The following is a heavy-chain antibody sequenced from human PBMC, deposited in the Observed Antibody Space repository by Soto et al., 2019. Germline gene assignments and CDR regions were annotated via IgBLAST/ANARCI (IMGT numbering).Heavy chain of an antibody. V-gene: IGHV4-59*01. CDR3: ARDLWGYCGADCYPLDV. CDR1: GGSFSGYY. J-gene: IGHJ6*02. Sequence: ETLSLTCAVYGGSFSGYYWSWIRQPPGKGLEWIGYLHHSGSTTYNPSLKSRVTVSVDTSKNQFSLKLSSVTAADTAVYYCARDLWGYCGADCYPLDVSGQGTTVTVSS. D-gene: IGHD2-21*02. CDR2: LHHSGST.